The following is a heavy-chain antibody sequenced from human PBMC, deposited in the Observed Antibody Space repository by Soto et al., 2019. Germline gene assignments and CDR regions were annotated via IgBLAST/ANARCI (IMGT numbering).Heavy chain of an antibody. Sequence: QVQLVQSGAEVRKPGASVNVSCKASGYTFSYDGINWVRQAPGQGLEWMGWISAYNGNIEYAQKFQGRVTMTTDTSTRTAYMGLRSLRSDDKAVYSCARGGPTSADYYYGMDVWGLGTTVTVSS. CDR3: ARGGPTSADYYYGMDV. CDR1: GYTFSYDG. CDR2: ISAYNGNI. D-gene: IGHD3-10*01. V-gene: IGHV1-18*01. J-gene: IGHJ6*02.